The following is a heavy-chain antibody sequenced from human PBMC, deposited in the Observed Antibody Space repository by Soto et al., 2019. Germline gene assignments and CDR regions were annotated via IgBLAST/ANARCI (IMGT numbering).Heavy chain of an antibody. CDR1: GGTFSSYA. D-gene: IGHD5-18*01. V-gene: IGHV1-69*01. CDR2: IIPIFVTA. J-gene: IGHJ4*02. CDR3: AAKDTAMPDPFDY. Sequence: QVQLVQSGAEVKKPGSSVKVSCKASGGTFSSYAISWVRQAPGQGLEWMGGIIPIFVTANYAPKFQGRVTINADESTSTAYMELSSLRSEDTAVYYCAAKDTAMPDPFDYWGQGTLVTVSS.